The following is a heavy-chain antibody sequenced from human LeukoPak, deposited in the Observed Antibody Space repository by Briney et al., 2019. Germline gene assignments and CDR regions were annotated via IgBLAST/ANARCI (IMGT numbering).Heavy chain of an antibody. D-gene: IGHD2-15*01. V-gene: IGHV4-39*01. Sequence: PSETLSLTCAVSGVSGVSISSITYYWGGIRQPPGKGLEWVGSVYYNGSTYYTPPLKSRVTISVDTSKNQFSLKLNSMTAADTAVYYCARHSRGVTSGPAFDIWGQGTMVTVSS. CDR3: ARHSRGVTSGPAFDI. J-gene: IGHJ3*02. CDR1: GVSISSITYY. CDR2: VYYNGST.